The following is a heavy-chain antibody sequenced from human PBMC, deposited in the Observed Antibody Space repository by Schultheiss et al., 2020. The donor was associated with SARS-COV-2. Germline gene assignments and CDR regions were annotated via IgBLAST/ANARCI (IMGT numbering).Heavy chain of an antibody. D-gene: IGHD5-24*01. J-gene: IGHJ4*02. CDR3: ARHPPWQHLGSFDY. V-gene: IGHV3-66*04. Sequence: GGSLRLSCAASGSTFSSYWMSWVRQAPGKGLGWVSVFYSGGSTYYADSVKGRFTISRDNAKNSLYLQMNSRRAEETAVYYCARHPPWQHLGSFDYWGQGILVTVSS. CDR2: FYSGGST. CDR1: GSTFSSYW.